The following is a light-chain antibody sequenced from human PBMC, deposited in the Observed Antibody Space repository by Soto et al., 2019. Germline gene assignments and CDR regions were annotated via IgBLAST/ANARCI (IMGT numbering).Light chain of an antibody. CDR3: QQYGTSRGT. Sequence: EIVLTQSPGTLSLSPGERATLSYRASESVTTNYLAWYQQKPGQAPRLLIYGASSRASGIPDRFSGSGSGTDFTLTISRLEPEDFAVYYCQQYGTSRGTFGQGTKLEIK. CDR2: GAS. V-gene: IGKV3-20*01. CDR1: ESVTTNY. J-gene: IGKJ2*01.